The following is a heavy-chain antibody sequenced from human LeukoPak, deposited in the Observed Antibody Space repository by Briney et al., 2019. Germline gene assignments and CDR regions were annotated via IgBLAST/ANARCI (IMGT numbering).Heavy chain of an antibody. CDR2: ISGRGASK. CDR3: ARAKRNGFDI. CDR1: GLTFNNYA. J-gene: IGHJ3*02. V-gene: IGHV3-23*01. Sequence: GGSLRLSCAVSGLTFNNYAMSWVRQAPGKGLEWVSGISGRGASKYYADSVKGRFTISRDNSKNTLYLQMNSLRAEDTAVYYCARAKRNGFDIWGQGTMVTVSS.